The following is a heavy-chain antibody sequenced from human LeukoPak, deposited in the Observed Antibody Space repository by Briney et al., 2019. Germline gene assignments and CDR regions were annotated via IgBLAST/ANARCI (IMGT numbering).Heavy chain of an antibody. CDR3: TNGLAMNPFDY. J-gene: IGHJ4*02. V-gene: IGHV3-49*04. D-gene: IGHD1-14*01. Sequence: GGSLRLSCAASGFTVSNNYMSWVRQTPGKGLEWVGFIRSKAYGGTTEYAASVKGRFTISRDDSKSIAYLQMNSLKTEDTAFYYCTNGLAMNPFDYWGQGTLVTVSS. CDR2: IRSKAYGGTT. CDR1: GFTVSNNY.